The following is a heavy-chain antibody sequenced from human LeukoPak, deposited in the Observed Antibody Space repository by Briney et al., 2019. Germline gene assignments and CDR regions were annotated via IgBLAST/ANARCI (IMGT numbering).Heavy chain of an antibody. V-gene: IGHV4-34*01. CDR1: GFTFSSYG. CDR2: INHSGST. CDR3: ARHATLDY. Sequence: GSLRLSCAASGFTFSSYGMSWIRQPPGKGLEWIGEINHSGSTNYNPSLKSRVTISVDTSKNQFSLKLSSVTAADTAVYYCARHATLDYWGQGTLVTVSS. J-gene: IGHJ4*02.